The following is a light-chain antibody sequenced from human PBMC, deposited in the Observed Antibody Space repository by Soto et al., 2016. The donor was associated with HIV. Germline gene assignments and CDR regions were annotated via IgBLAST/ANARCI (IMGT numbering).Light chain of an antibody. V-gene: IGLV3-21*02. Sequence: SYELTQPPSVSVAPGQTARITCEGDNIGSKSVHWYQQRPGQAPVLVVFDDSDRPSHIPDRFSGSKSGNTATLAIGRVEAGDEADYYCQVWDITSGHVVFGGGTNLPVL. J-gene: IGLJ2*01. CDR1: NIGSKS. CDR3: QVWDITSGHVV. CDR2: DDS.